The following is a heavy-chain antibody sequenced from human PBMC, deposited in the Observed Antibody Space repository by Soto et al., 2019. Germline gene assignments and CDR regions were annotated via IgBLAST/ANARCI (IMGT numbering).Heavy chain of an antibody. CDR2: LSHHSYKK. J-gene: IGHJ4*02. D-gene: IGHD1-26*01. V-gene: IGHV3-30*18. Sequence: GGSLRLSCAASGFTFSDYGLHWVRQAPGKGLEWVAFLSHHSYKKYYAVSVKGRFTVSRDNSKNTLYLQMNSLRTEDTAVYYCAKDWVGGSNRYYLEYWGQGTPVTVSS. CDR3: AKDWVGGSNRYYLEY. CDR1: GFTFSDYG.